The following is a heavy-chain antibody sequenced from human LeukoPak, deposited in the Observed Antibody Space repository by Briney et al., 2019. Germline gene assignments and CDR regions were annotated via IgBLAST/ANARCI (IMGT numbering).Heavy chain of an antibody. CDR1: GFPFNTYA. CDR2: ISHSGGTT. D-gene: IGHD5-12*01. CDR3: AKDGPGYAFDY. J-gene: IGHJ4*02. Sequence: GGSLRLSCAASGFPFNTYAMNWVRQAPGKGLEWVLGISHSGGTTYNADSVKGRFTISRDNSKNTLYLQMNSLRADDTAVYYCAKDGPGYAFDYWGQGTLVTVSS. V-gene: IGHV3-23*01.